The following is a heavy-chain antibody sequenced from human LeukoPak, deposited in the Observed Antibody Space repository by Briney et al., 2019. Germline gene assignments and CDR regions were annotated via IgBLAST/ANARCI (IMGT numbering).Heavy chain of an antibody. V-gene: IGHV1-69*10. CDR1: GGTFSSYA. J-gene: IGHJ3*02. D-gene: IGHD4-17*01. CDR3: ARDRSAYDYGDYEDAFDI. Sequence: SVKVSCKASGGTFSSYAISWVRQAPGQGLEWMGGIIPIFGIANYAQKFQGRVTITADKSTSTAYMELSSLRSEDTAVYYCARDRSAYDYGDYEDAFDIWGQGTMVTVSS. CDR2: IIPIFGIA.